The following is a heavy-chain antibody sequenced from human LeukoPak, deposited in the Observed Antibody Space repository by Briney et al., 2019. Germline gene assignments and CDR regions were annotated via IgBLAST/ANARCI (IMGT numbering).Heavy chain of an antibody. J-gene: IGHJ5*02. D-gene: IGHD6-19*01. CDR2: ISAYNGNT. V-gene: IGHV1-18*04. CDR1: GYTFTGYY. Sequence: GASVKVSCKASGYTFTGYYMHWVRQAPGQGLEWMGWISAYNGNTNYAQKLQGRVTMTTDTSTSTAYMELRSLRSDDTAVYYCARDGSVALGGPNWFDPWGQGTLVTVSS. CDR3: ARDGSVALGGPNWFDP.